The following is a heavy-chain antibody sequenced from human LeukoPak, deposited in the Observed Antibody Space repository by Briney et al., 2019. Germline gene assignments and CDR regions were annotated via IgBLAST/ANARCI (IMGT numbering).Heavy chain of an antibody. CDR1: GFTISNYW. CDR2: INSDGRAT. Sequence: PGGTLRLSCAASGFTISNYWILWVRQAPAKGLVLDSRINSDGRATNYADSVKSRFTISRDNAKNTLYLQMNSLRVEDTAAYYCARDFLGMDVWGQGTTVTVSS. J-gene: IGHJ6*02. V-gene: IGHV3-74*01. CDR3: ARDFLGMDV.